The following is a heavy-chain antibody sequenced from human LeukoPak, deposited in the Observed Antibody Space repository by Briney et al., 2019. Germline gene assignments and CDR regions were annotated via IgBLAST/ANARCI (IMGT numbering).Heavy chain of an antibody. CDR1: GFTFSTNA. CDR2: ISGSGDRT. V-gene: IGHV3-23*01. CDR3: AKEQNSKGYYDY. J-gene: IGHJ4*02. D-gene: IGHD4-23*01. Sequence: GGSLRLSCAASGFTFSTNAMTWVRQAPGKGLEWVSAISGSGDRTYYADSVKGRFTISRDSSKNTLFLQVNSLRAEDTAVYYCAKEQNSKGYYDYWGLGTLVTVSS.